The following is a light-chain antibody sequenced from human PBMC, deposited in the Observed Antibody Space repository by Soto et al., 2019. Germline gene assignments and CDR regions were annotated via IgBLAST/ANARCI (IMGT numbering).Light chain of an antibody. Sequence: IQLTQSPSSLPASVGDRLTITCRASQGISSYLAWYQQKPGKAAKLLIYAASTLQSGVPSRFSGSGSGTDFTLTISCLQSEDFATYYCKQYYSYPRTVGQGTKVDIK. CDR3: KQYYSYPRT. V-gene: IGKV1-9*01. J-gene: IGKJ1*01. CDR2: AAS. CDR1: QGISSY.